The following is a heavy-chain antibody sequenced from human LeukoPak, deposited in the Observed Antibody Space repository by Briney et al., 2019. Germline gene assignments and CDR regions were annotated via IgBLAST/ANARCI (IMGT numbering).Heavy chain of an antibody. V-gene: IGHV4-4*07. J-gene: IGHJ3*02. CDR2: IYTSGST. CDR3: ARHEGRRYSSSWYAFDI. D-gene: IGHD6-13*01. Sequence: SETLSLTCTVSGGSISSYYWSWIRQPAGKGLEWIGRIYTSGSTNYNPSLKSRVTMSVDTSKNQFSLKLSSVTAADTAVYYCARHEGRRYSSSWYAFDIWGQGTMVTVSS. CDR1: GGSISSYY.